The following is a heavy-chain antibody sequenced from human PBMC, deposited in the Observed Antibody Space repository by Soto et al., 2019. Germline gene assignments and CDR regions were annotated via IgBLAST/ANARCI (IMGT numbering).Heavy chain of an antibody. CDR2: ISSSSSYI. CDR3: ARDSRGFDWLSQDY. Sequence: EVQLVESGGGLVKPGGSLRLSCAASGFTFSSYSMNWVRQASGKGLEWVSSISSSSSYIYYADSVKGRFTISRDNAKNSLYLQMNSLRAEDTAVYYCARDSRGFDWLSQDYWGQGTLVTVSS. J-gene: IGHJ4*02. CDR1: GFTFSSYS. V-gene: IGHV3-21*01. D-gene: IGHD3-9*01.